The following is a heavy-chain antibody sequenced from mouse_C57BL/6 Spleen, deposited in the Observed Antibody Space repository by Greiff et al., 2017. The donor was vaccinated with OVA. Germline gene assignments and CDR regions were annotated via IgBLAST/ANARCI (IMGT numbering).Heavy chain of an antibody. Sequence: VQLQQPGAELVKPGASVKMSCKASCYTFTSYWLTWVKQRPGQGLEWIGDIYPGSGSTNYNEKFKSKATLTVDTSSSTAYMQLSSLTSEDSAVYYCARCRYYGSSYYYAMDYWGQGTSVTVSS. CDR3: ARCRYYGSSYYYAMDY. J-gene: IGHJ4*01. D-gene: IGHD1-1*01. CDR2: IYPGSGST. CDR1: CYTFTSYW. V-gene: IGHV1-55*01.